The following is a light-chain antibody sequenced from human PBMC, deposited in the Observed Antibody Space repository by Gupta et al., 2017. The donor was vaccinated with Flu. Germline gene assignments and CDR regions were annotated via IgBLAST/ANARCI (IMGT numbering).Light chain of an antibody. CDR3: GTGDNSRNGQV. CDR1: SSSIGNNY. J-gene: IGLJ3*02. Sequence: TITMSCTESSSSIGNNYVDWCQQHPGNAPNLLIFYNEGGPSGAAHRFSGSKSGTSATLAISGLQAEDEADYYFGTGDNSRNGQVFGGGTKVTVL. CDR2: YNE. V-gene: IGLV1-36*01.